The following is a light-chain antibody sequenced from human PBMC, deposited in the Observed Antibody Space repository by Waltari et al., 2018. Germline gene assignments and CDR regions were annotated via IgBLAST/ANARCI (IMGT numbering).Light chain of an antibody. CDR3: AAWDDSLNAWV. Sequence: QRVTISCSGSSSNIGSNTVNWYQQLPGMAPKLLIYRNNQRPSGVPDRFSGSKSGTSASLAISGLQSEVEADYYCAAWDDSLNAWVFGGGTKLTVL. V-gene: IGLV1-44*01. CDR1: SSNIGSNT. J-gene: IGLJ3*02. CDR2: RNN.